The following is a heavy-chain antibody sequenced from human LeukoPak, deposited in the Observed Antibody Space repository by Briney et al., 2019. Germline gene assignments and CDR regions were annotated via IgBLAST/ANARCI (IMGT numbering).Heavy chain of an antibody. Sequence: SETLSLTCAVSGGSISSSNWWSWVRQPPGKGLEWIGEIYHSGSTNYNPSLKSRVTISVDTSKNQFSLKLSSVTAADTAVYYCARDYASGYYYYMDVWGKGTTVTVSS. CDR1: GGSISSSNW. J-gene: IGHJ6*03. CDR2: IYHSGST. D-gene: IGHD1-26*01. V-gene: IGHV4-4*02. CDR3: ARDYASGYYYYMDV.